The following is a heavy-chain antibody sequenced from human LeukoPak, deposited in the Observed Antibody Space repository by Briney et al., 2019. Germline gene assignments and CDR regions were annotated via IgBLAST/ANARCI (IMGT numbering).Heavy chain of an antibody. V-gene: IGHV3-30*03. CDR3: ARESYDTLTGCYFFHY. Sequence: PGGSLRLSCAASGFTFRSYGMHWGRQAPGKGLEWVAVISSDGTNKYYADSVGGRFTISRDNAKNSLYLQMNSLRAEDTAVYYCARESYDTLTGCYFFHYWGQGTLVTVSS. CDR1: GFTFRSYG. J-gene: IGHJ4*02. CDR2: ISSDGTNK. D-gene: IGHD3-9*01.